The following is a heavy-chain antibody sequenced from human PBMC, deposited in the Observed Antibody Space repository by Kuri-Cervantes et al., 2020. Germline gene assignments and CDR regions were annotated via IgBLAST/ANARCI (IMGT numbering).Heavy chain of an antibody. CDR1: GFTFSSYG. V-gene: IGHV3-33*01. Sequence: GESLKISCAASGFTFSSYGMHWVRQAPGKGLEWVAVIWYDGSNKYYADSVKGRFTISRDNSKNTLYLQMNSLRAEDTAVYYCARDGTSCYHSSSSWKCYYGMDVWGQGTMVTVSS. J-gene: IGHJ6*02. CDR3: ARDGTSCYHSSSSWKCYYGMDV. CDR2: IWYDGSNK. D-gene: IGHD2-2*01.